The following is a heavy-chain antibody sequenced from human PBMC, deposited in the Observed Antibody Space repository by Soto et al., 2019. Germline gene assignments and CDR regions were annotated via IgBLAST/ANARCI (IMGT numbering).Heavy chain of an antibody. CDR2: ISGSGGST. CDR3: AKDRYCSGDSCYSAEYFQY. Sequence: EVQLLESGGGLVQPGGSLSLSCAASGFTFSRYAMSWVRQAPGKGLESGSGISGSGGSTYYAESGKGRFTISRDKSKNTLNLRISGPRTEDTAVYYCAKDRYCSGDSCYSAEYFQYWCQGTLLTVS. V-gene: IGHV3-23*01. J-gene: IGHJ1*01. CDR1: GFTFSRYA. D-gene: IGHD2-15*01.